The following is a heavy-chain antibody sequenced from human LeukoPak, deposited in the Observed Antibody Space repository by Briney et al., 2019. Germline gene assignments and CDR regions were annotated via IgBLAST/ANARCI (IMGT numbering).Heavy chain of an antibody. J-gene: IGHJ4*02. CDR1: DGSISSSSYY. CDR2: IYYSGST. Sequence: SETLSLTCTVSDGSISSSSYYWGWIRQPPGKGLEWIGSIYYSGSTYYNPSLKSRVTISVDTSKNQFSLKLSSVTAADTAVYYCARPKTTVTTPDYWGQGTLVTVSS. V-gene: IGHV4-39*01. D-gene: IGHD4-17*01. CDR3: ARPKTTVTTPDY.